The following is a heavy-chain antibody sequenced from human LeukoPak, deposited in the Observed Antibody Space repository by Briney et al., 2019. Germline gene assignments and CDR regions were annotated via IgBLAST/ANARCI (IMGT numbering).Heavy chain of an antibody. CDR2: IYTSGST. Sequence: SETLSLTCTVSGGSISSYYWSWIRQPAGKGLEWIGRIYTSGSTNYNPSLKSRVTISVDTSKNQFSLKLSSVTAADTAVYYCARVSGYDRGEVAYGMDVWGQGTTVTVSS. V-gene: IGHV4-4*07. J-gene: IGHJ6*02. D-gene: IGHD5-12*01. CDR1: GGSISSYY. CDR3: ARVSGYDRGEVAYGMDV.